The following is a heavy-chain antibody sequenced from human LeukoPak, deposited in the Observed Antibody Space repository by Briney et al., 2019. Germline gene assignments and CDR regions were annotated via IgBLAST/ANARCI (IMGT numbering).Heavy chain of an antibody. Sequence: SETLSLTCTVSGASISSYFYIWIRQPAGRGLEWIGRIYTSGSTNYNPSLKSRVTISVDTSKNQFSLKLSSVTAADTAVYYCASGSYKYYYDSSGYSSVRYYMDVWGKGTTVTISS. V-gene: IGHV4-4*07. CDR1: GASISSYF. CDR2: IYTSGST. J-gene: IGHJ6*03. D-gene: IGHD3-22*01. CDR3: ASGSYKYYYDSSGYSSVRYYMDV.